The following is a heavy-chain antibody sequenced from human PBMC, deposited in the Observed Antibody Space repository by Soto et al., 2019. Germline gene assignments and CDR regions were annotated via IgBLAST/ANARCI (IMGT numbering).Heavy chain of an antibody. Sequence: PSETLSLTCAVYGGSFSGYYWSWIRQPPGKGLEWIGEINHSGSTNYNPSLKSRVTISVDTSKNQLSLKLSSVTAADTAVYYCARLPASGGWYGEYWGQGTLVTGSP. CDR2: INHSGST. V-gene: IGHV4-34*01. J-gene: IGHJ4*02. CDR3: ARLPASGGWYGEY. D-gene: IGHD6-19*01. CDR1: GGSFSGYY.